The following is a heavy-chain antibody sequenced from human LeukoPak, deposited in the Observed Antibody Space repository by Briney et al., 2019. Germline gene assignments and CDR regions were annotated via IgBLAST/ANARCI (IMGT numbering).Heavy chain of an antibody. CDR3: ATVAVWGTNRSAFDS. CDR2: IYYSGST. D-gene: IGHD3-16*02. CDR1: GGSISSGGYY. Sequence: SETLSLTCTVSGGSISSGGYYWSWIRQHPGKGLEWIGYIYYSGSTYYNPSLKSRVTISVDTSKNQFSLKLSSVTAADAAVYYCATVAVWGTNRSAFDSWGQGTLVTVSS. V-gene: IGHV4-31*03. J-gene: IGHJ4*02.